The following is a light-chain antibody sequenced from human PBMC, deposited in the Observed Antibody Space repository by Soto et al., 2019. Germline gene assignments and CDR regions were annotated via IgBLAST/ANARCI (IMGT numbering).Light chain of an antibody. J-gene: IGLJ3*02. CDR2: NNN. CDR1: SSNIGSNF. Sequence: QSVLTQPPSASGTPGQRVTISCSGSSSNIGSNFVNWYQQLPGTAPKLLMYNNNQRPSGVPDRFSGSKSGTSASLAISGLQSEDEADYHCATWDDSLNGLVFGGGTKLTVL. CDR3: ATWDDSLNGLV. V-gene: IGLV1-44*01.